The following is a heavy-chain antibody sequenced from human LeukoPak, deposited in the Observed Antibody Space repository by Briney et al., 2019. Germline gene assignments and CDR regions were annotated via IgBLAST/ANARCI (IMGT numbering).Heavy chain of an antibody. D-gene: IGHD1-14*01. V-gene: IGHV4-39*01. CDR1: GGSISSSSYY. CDR2: IYYSGST. J-gene: IGHJ4*02. Sequence: SETLSLTCTVSGGSISSSSYYWGWIRQPPGKGLEWIGSIYYSGSTYYNPSLKSRVTISVDTSKNQFSLKLSSVTAADTAVYYCARHEVNGIIVSWGQGTLVTVSP. CDR3: ARHEVNGIIVS.